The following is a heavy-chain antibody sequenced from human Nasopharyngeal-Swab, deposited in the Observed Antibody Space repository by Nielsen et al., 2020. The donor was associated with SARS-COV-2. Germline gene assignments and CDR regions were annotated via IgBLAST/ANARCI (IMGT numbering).Heavy chain of an antibody. CDR2: IHSSGST. CDR1: GGTVSGGPISSYY. V-gene: IGHV4-61*01. J-gene: IGHJ4*02. CDR3: AREYYDILTGYSRFEY. D-gene: IGHD3-9*01. Sequence: SETLSLTCTVSGGTVSGGPISSYYWSWIRQPPGKGLEWIGYIHSSGSTKYNPSLKSRVTISVDTSKNQFSLKLSSVTAADTAVYYCAREYYDILTGYSRFEYWGQGTLVTVSS.